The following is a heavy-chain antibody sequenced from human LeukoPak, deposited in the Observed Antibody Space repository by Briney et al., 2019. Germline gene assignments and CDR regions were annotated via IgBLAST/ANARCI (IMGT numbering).Heavy chain of an antibody. J-gene: IGHJ4*02. Sequence: ASVKVSCKAFGYSLTNYFVHWMRQAPGQGLEWMGEINPSGGSTSYAQKFQGRITVTRGTYTNTVYMDLSSLRSEDTATYYCARGAPTSRIGAGRFDYWGQGSLLTVAS. CDR3: ARGAPTSRIGAGRFDY. V-gene: IGHV1-46*01. D-gene: IGHD5-12*01. CDR2: INPSGGST. CDR1: GYSLTNYF.